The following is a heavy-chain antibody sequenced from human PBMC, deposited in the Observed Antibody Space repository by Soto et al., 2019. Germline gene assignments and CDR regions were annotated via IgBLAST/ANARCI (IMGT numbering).Heavy chain of an antibody. V-gene: IGHV4-59*01. CDR1: GGSISSYY. CDR2: IYYSGST. Sequence: PSETLSVTCTVSGGSISSYYWSWIRQPPGKGLEWIGYIYYSGSTNYNPSFKSRVTISVDTSKNQFSLKLSSVTAADTAVYYCARWGEQLVIDYWGQGTLVTVSS. J-gene: IGHJ4*02. D-gene: IGHD6-6*01. CDR3: ARWGEQLVIDY.